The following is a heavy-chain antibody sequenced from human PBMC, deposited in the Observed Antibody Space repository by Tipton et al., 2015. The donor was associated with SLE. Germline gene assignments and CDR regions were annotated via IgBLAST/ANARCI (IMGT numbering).Heavy chain of an antibody. V-gene: IGHV3-53*05. CDR3: ARALIVGAPTGYYYYGMDV. CDR1: GFTVGSNY. Sequence: LSLTCVASGFTVGSNYMSWVRQAPGKGLEWVSVIYSGGSTYYADSVKGRFTISRDNSKNTLYLQMNSLRAEDTAVYYCARALIVGAPTGYYYYGMDVWGQGTTVTVSS. D-gene: IGHD1-26*01. CDR2: IYSGGST. J-gene: IGHJ6*02.